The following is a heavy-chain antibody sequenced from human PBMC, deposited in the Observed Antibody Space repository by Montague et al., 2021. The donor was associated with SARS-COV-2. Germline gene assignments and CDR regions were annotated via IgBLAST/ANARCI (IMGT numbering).Heavy chain of an antibody. CDR1: GDSIRSSY. CDR2: TYFTGDA. V-gene: IGHV4-59*13. J-gene: IGHJ4*02. D-gene: IGHD2-15*01. Sequence: SETLSLTCTVSGDSIRSSYWTWIRQPPGKGLEYIGYTYFTGDANYNPSLSSRVTISLDTSKNQFSLNLRSVTAADTAVYCCARARVGRISGRTGWFDYWGQGTLVIVSS. CDR3: ARARVGRISGRTGWFDY.